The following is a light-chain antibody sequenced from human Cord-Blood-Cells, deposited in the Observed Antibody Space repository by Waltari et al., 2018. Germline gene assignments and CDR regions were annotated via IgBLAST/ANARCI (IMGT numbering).Light chain of an antibody. CDR3: QQYYSYPFT. CDR1: QGISSY. CDR2: AAS. V-gene: IGKV1-8*01. J-gene: IGKJ3*01. Sequence: AIRMTQSPSSFSESTGDRVTITCRASQGISSYLAWYQQKPGKAPKLLIYAASTLQSGVPSRFSGSGSETDFTLTISCLQSEDFATYYCQQYYSYPFTFGPGTKVDIK.